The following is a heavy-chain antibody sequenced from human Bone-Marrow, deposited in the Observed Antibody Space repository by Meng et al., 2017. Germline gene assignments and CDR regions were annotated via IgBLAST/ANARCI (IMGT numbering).Heavy chain of an antibody. Sequence: GGSLRLSCVVSGLTLSDHIFHWVRQAPGRVLEWVSVIRGSGNIFYADSAKGRFTIPRDNSKNTMYLQMNSLTVEDTAVYYCAKDTESREWPRGYFDSWGQGTLVTVSS. CDR3: AKDTESREWPRGYFDS. J-gene: IGHJ4*02. V-gene: IGHV3-23*01. CDR2: IRGSGNI. D-gene: IGHD5-12*01. CDR1: GLTLSDHI.